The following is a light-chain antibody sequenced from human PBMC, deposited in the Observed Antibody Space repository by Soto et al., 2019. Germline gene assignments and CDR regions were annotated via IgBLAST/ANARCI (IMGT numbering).Light chain of an antibody. CDR1: QSVSTR. J-gene: IGKJ1*01. Sequence: IQLTQSPSSLSASVGDRVSITCRASQSVSTRLAWYQQKPGKAPKVLIYDASSWAGGVPSRFTGGGSGTEFTLTINSLQPDDFATYYCQQYSVYWTLVQGTKVDI. V-gene: IGKV1-5*01. CDR2: DAS. CDR3: QQYSVYWT.